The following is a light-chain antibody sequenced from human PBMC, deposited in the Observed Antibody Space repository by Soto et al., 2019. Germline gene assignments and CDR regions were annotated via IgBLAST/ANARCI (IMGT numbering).Light chain of an antibody. CDR2: DAS. J-gene: IGKJ2*03. Sequence: DIQMTQSPSTLSASVGDRVTITCRASQSISSWLSWYHQKPGKAPKLLIYDASSLESGVPSRFSGSGSGTEFTLTISSLQPDDFATYYCQQYTVYPYSFCQGTKLEI. CDR1: QSISSW. CDR3: QQYTVYPYS. V-gene: IGKV1-5*01.